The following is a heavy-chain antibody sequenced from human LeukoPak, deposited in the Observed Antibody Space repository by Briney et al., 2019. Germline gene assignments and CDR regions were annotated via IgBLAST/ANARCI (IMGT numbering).Heavy chain of an antibody. J-gene: IGHJ5*02. V-gene: IGHV4-34*01. D-gene: IGHD3-22*01. CDR1: DGPFGGFY. Sequence: SETLCLTCAVSDGPFGGFYWTWLRQPPGEGPEWIGEINHFGNTDYNPSLKSRVTISVDTSKKEFSLHLTSVTTADTAVYYCARGGNVLVVTQKRKKPLDLWGQGTLVTVSS. CDR2: INHFGNT. CDR3: ARGGNVLVVTQKRKKPLDL.